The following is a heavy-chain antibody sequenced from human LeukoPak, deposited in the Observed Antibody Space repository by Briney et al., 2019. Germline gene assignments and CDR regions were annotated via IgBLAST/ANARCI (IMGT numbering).Heavy chain of an antibody. Sequence: GASVKVSCKASGYTFTGYYMHWVRQAPGQGLEWMGWINPNSGGTNYAQKFQGRVTMTRDTSISTAYMELSRLRSDDTAVYYCARDRNLLWFGESPANYYYMDVWGKGTTVTVSS. CDR1: GYTFTGYY. J-gene: IGHJ6*03. D-gene: IGHD3-10*01. CDR2: INPNSGGT. V-gene: IGHV1-2*02. CDR3: ARDRNLLWFGESPANYYYMDV.